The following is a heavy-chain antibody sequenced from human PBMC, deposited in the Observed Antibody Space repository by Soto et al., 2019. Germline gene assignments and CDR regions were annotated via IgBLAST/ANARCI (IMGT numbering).Heavy chain of an antibody. CDR2: VSGSGCST. CDR1: GFTCSSYA. V-gene: IGHV3-23*01. CDR3: ARRGPGTYFDY. J-gene: IGHJ4*02. D-gene: IGHD6-13*01. Sequence: EVQLLESGVGLVQPGGSLRLSCASSGFTCSSYAMMWVRQAPGKGLEWVSAVSGSGCSTYYADSVKGRFTISRDNSKNTLYLQMNILSADDTALYYCARRGPGTYFDYWGQGTLVTVSS.